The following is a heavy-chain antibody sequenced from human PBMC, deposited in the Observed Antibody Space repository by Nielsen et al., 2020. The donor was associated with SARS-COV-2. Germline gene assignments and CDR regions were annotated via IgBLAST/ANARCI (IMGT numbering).Heavy chain of an antibody. CDR3: ARDRGSSWSNHFDP. Sequence: ASVKVSCKASGYTFAGYYLHWVRRVPGQGLEWMGWINPTSGDPHYAQKFQGRVTMSRDTSISTAYMETDRLTFDDTAVYYCARDRGSSWSNHFDPWGQGTQVTVSS. CDR2: INPTSGDP. J-gene: IGHJ5*02. D-gene: IGHD6-13*01. CDR1: GYTFAGYY. V-gene: IGHV1-2*02.